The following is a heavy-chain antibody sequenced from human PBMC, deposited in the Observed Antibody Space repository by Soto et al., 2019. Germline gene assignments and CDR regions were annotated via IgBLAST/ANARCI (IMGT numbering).Heavy chain of an antibody. Sequence: SPTLSLPCAISGDTVSSNRAAWNWIRQSPSRGLEWLGRTYYRTRWYNDYAVSVKGRITINPDPSRNQFYLQVNSVTSEDTAVYYCAAATRGYLYSCMDVWCPGTMLTV. CDR2: TYYRTRWYN. J-gene: IGHJ6*02. CDR1: GDTVSSNRAA. D-gene: IGHD5-12*01. CDR3: AAATRGYLYSCMDV. V-gene: IGHV6-1*01.